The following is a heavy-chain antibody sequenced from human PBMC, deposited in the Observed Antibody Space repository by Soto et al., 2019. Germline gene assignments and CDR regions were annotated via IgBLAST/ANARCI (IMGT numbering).Heavy chain of an antibody. D-gene: IGHD3-22*01. CDR1: GFTFSSYG. J-gene: IGHJ4*02. V-gene: IGHV3-30*18. CDR3: AKDQRVYYDSSGYYYQDY. Sequence: GGSLRLSCAASGFTFSSYGMHWVRQAPGKGLEWVAVISYDGSNKYYADSVKGRFTISRDNSKNTLYLQMNSLRAEDTAVYYCAKDQRVYYDSSGYYYQDYWGQGTLVTVSS. CDR2: ISYDGSNK.